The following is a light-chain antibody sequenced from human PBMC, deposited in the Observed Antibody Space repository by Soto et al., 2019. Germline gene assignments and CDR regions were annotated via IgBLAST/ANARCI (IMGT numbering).Light chain of an antibody. CDR2: HAS. CDR3: QQYNSYSGT. J-gene: IGKJ1*01. CDR1: QSISNW. Sequence: DIQMTQSPSTLQASVLDIVTITFLASQSISNWLAWYQQKPGTAPKVLIYHASNLQSGVPSRFSGSGSGTEFTLTISSLQPDDFATYYCQQYNSYSGTFGQGTKVDIK. V-gene: IGKV1-5*01.